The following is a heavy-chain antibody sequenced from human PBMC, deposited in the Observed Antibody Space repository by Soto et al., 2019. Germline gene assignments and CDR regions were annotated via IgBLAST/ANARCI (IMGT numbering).Heavy chain of an antibody. CDR3: ARALRGSYPSVYYYYMDV. CDR1: GYNFTSYW. CDR2: IYPGDSDT. J-gene: IGHJ6*03. V-gene: IGHV5-51*01. Sequence: PGESLKISCKCSGYNFTSYWIGWVRQMPGKGLEWMGIIYPGDSDTRYSPSFQGQVTISRDNAYNSLYLQMNSLRAEDTAVYYCARALRGSYPSVYYYYMDVWGKGTTVTVSS. D-gene: IGHD3-16*02.